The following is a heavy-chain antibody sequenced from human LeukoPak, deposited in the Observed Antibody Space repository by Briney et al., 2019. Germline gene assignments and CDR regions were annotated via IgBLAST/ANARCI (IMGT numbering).Heavy chain of an antibody. CDR3: AAPPSVAGSDY. CDR1: GFTFSSYV. J-gene: IGHJ4*02. CDR2: MSYDGSNK. Sequence: GGSLRLSCAASGFTFSSYVMYWVRQAPGKGLEWVARMSYDGSNKYYADSVKGRFTISRDNSKNTLYPQMNSLRVEDTAVYYCAAPPSVAGSDYWGQGTLVTVSS. V-gene: IGHV3-30*03. D-gene: IGHD6-19*01.